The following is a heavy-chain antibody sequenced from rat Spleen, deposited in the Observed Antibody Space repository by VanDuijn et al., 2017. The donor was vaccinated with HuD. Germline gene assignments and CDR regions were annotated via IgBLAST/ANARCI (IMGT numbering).Heavy chain of an antibody. CDR3: ARGPPCDH. CDR2: ISSGGGGT. CDR1: GFTFSSFP. J-gene: IGHJ2*01. D-gene: IGHD3-1*01. V-gene: IGHV5S13*01. Sequence: EVQLVESGGGLVQPGRSLKLSCAASGFTFSSFPMAWVRQAPKKGLEWVASISSGGGGTYYPDSVKDRFTISRDNAKNTLYLQVDRLTSEDTAYYYCARGPPCDHWGQGIMVTVSS.